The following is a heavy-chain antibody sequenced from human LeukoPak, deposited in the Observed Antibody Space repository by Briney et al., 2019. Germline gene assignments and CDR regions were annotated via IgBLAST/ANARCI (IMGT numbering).Heavy chain of an antibody. Sequence: SETLPLTCSVSGGSISSTSYYWAWIRQPPGKGLEWIGSIHYSGSAYYNPSLKSRVTISVDTSKNHFSLRLSSVTAADTAVYYCARGDFWSGQQLDYWGQGTLVTLSS. CDR2: IHYSGSA. D-gene: IGHD3-3*01. CDR3: ARGDFWSGQQLDY. V-gene: IGHV4-39*02. CDR1: GGSISSTSYY. J-gene: IGHJ4*02.